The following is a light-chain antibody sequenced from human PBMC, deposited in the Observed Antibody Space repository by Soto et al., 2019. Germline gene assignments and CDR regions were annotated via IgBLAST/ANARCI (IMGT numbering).Light chain of an antibody. CDR1: SSDVGSYNL. Sequence: QSALTQPASVSGSPGQSITISCTGTSSDVGSYNLVSWYQQHPDKAPKLMIYEGSKRPSGVSNRFSGSKSGNTASLTISGLQAEDEADYYCCSYASSRTYVFGTGTKVTVL. CDR2: EGS. CDR3: CSYASSRTYV. V-gene: IGLV2-23*01. J-gene: IGLJ1*01.